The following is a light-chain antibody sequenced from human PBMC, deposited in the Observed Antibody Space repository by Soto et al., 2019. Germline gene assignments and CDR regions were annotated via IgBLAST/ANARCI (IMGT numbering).Light chain of an antibody. Sequence: DIVMTQFPDSLGVYLGERATINCRARQSLLYIANNKNYLAWYQQKPGQPPKLLISWASARESGVPDRFSGSGSGADFTLTISSLQAEDVGLYYCQQFYTTPTFGGGTKVELK. CDR3: QQFYTTPT. V-gene: IGKV4-1*01. CDR1: QSLLYIANNKNY. J-gene: IGKJ4*01. CDR2: WAS.